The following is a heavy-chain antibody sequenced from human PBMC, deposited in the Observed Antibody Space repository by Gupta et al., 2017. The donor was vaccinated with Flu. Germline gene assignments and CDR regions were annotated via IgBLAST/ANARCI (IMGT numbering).Heavy chain of an antibody. CDR3: ARERERYCGGDCYSNYFDY. Sequence: QVQLVESGGGVVQPGRSLRLSCAASGFTFSSYGMHWVRQAPGKGLEWVAVIWYDGSNKYYADSVKGRFTISRDNSKNTLYLQMNSLRAEDTAVYYCARERERYCGGDCYSNYFDYWGQGTLVTVSS. J-gene: IGHJ4*02. V-gene: IGHV3-33*01. CDR2: IWYDGSNK. D-gene: IGHD2-21*02. CDR1: GFTFSSYG.